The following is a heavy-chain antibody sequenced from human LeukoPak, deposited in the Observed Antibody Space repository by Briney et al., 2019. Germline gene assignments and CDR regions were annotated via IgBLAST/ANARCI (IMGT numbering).Heavy chain of an antibody. CDR2: IYYSGST. CDR3: ARSIYDSSGYHPGDY. CDR1: GGSFRSSSYF. V-gene: IGHV4-39*01. Sequence: SETLSLTCTVSGGSFRSSSYFWGWIRQPPGKGLEWIGSIYYSGSTYHNPSLKSRVTISVDTSKNQFSLKLSSVTAADTAVYYCARSIYDSSGYHPGDYWGQGTLVTVSS. J-gene: IGHJ4*02. D-gene: IGHD3-22*01.